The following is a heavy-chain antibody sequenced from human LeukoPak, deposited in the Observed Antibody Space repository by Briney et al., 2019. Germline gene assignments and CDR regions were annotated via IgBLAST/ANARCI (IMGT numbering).Heavy chain of an antibody. D-gene: IGHD5-18*01. J-gene: IGHJ2*01. Sequence: SGGSLRLSCAASGFTFSSYAMSWVRQVPGKGLERVSGISGSGGSTYYADSVKGRFTISRDNSKNTLYLQMNSLRAEDTAVYYCAKASTVMVYWYFDLWGRGTLVTVSS. CDR3: AKASTVMVYWYFDL. CDR2: ISGSGGST. CDR1: GFTFSSYA. V-gene: IGHV3-23*01.